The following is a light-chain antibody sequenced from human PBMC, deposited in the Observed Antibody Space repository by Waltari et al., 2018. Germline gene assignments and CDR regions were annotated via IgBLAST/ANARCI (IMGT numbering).Light chain of an antibody. CDR3: QQSKIWPA. V-gene: IGKV3-15*01. CDR1: QGISSD. J-gene: IGKJ1*01. CDR2: GAS. Sequence: EIVMTQSPATLSVSPGERATLSCRASQGISSDVAWYQQKPGQAPRLLIFGASTRATGVPARCSGSGSGTEFTLTISSLQSEDFGVYYCQQSKIWPAFGQGTKVEIK.